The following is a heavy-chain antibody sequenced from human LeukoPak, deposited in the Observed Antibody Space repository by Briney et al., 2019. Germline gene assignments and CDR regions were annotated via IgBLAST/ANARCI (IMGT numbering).Heavy chain of an antibody. CDR1: GFSSSILC. Sequence: RGSLSPSSPASGFSSSILCTHWVSQAPGKGLVWVSRIYSDGSSTNYADSVKGRFTISRDNAKNTLYLQMNSLRAEDTAVYYCARDRSSLGLWFGALRNWGRGTLVTVSS. CDR3: ARDRSSLGLWFGALRN. V-gene: IGHV3-74*01. CDR2: IYSDGSST. J-gene: IGHJ4*02. D-gene: IGHD3-10*01.